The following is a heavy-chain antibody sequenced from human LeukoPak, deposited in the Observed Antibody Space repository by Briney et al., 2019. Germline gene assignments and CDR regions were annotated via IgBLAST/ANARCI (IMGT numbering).Heavy chain of an antibody. CDR3: AGVRGIISRNWFDP. J-gene: IGHJ5*02. V-gene: IGHV4-39*01. Sequence: SETLSLTCTVSGGAISSSNYYWGWIRQPPGKGLEWIGTIYYGGSTYYNPSLKSRVTISVDTSKNQFSLKLSSVTAADTAVYFCAGVRGIISRNWFDPWGHGTLVTVSS. CDR2: IYYGGST. D-gene: IGHD3-10*01. CDR1: GGAISSSNYY.